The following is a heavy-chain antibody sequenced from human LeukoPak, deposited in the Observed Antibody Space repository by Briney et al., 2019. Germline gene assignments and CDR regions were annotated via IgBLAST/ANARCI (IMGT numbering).Heavy chain of an antibody. CDR2: IYYSGNT. Sequence: SETLSLTCTVSGYSISSGFYWGWIRQPPGKGLEWIGSIYYSGNTYYSPSLKSRVTMSVDTSKNLFSLKLSSVTAADTAVYYCARDLGNYYDSSGSFRYYYYYMDVWGKGTTVTVSS. D-gene: IGHD3-22*01. CDR3: ARDLGNYYDSSGSFRYYYYYMDV. CDR1: GYSISSGFY. J-gene: IGHJ6*03. V-gene: IGHV4-38-2*02.